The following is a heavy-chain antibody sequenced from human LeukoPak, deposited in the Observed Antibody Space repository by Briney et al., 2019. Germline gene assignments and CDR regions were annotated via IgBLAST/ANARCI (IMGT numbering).Heavy chain of an antibody. J-gene: IGHJ4*02. V-gene: IGHV3-48*02. CDR1: GFTFSSYS. CDR2: ITASGTAM. CDR3: ASSGSYRFDY. D-gene: IGHD1-26*01. Sequence: GGSLRLSCAASGFTFSSYSMNWVRRAPGKGLEWVSHITASGTAMFYADSVKGRFTISRDNAKNSLYLQMNSLRDEDAAVYYCASSGSYRFDYWGQGTLVTVSS.